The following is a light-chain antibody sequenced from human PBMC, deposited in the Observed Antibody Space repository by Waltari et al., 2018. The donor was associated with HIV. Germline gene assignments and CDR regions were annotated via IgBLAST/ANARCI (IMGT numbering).Light chain of an antibody. Sequence: QSVLTQPPSLSGAPGQRVTISCTGSSSNIGANFDVHWCQVLPGPAPKLLIFGNPNRPSGVPDRFSGSKSGTSASLAITGLQPEDEAEYFCQSFDNSLNGYVFGTGTTVIVL. V-gene: IGLV1-40*01. CDR1: SSNIGANFD. CDR2: GNP. J-gene: IGLJ1*01. CDR3: QSFDNSLNGYV.